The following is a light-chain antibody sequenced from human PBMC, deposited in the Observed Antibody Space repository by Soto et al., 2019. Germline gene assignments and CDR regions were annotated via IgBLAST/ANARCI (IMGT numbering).Light chain of an antibody. Sequence: EIQITQCRASVSVSVVAIVTITCRASQTISSYLNWYQQKPGKAPKLLIYAASSLQSGVPSRFSGSGSGTEFTLIISSLQPDDLATYYCQHYNSYSETCGEGTKVDIK. CDR2: AAS. CDR3: QHYNSYSET. CDR1: QTISSY. V-gene: IGKV1-16*01. J-gene: IGKJ1*01.